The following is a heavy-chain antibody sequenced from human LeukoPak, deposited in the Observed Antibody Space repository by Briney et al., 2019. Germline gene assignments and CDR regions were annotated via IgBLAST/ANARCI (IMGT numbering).Heavy chain of an antibody. CDR2: IYYTGST. Sequence: RPSETLSLTCTVAAGSISSSSYYWGWIRQPPGKGLEWIGSIYYTGSTYYNPSLKSRVTISVEPTKNKFSLKLRSLTAPDTAVYYCARALDSSGAFDYWGQGTLVTV. CDR1: AGSISSSSYY. D-gene: IGHD3-22*01. V-gene: IGHV4-39*07. J-gene: IGHJ4*02. CDR3: ARALDSSGAFDY.